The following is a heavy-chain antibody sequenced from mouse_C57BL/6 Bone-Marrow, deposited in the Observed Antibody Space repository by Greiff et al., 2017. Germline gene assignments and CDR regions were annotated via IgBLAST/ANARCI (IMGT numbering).Heavy chain of an antibody. Sequence: EVKLMESGGDLVKPGGSLKLSCAASGFTFSSYGMSWVRQTPDKRLEWVATISSGGSYTYYPDSVKGRFTISRDNAKNTRYLQMSSLKSEDTARYYGARRDFDYWGQGTTLTVSS. CDR1: GFTFSSYG. V-gene: IGHV5-6*02. CDR2: ISSGGSYT. J-gene: IGHJ2*01. CDR3: ARRDFDY.